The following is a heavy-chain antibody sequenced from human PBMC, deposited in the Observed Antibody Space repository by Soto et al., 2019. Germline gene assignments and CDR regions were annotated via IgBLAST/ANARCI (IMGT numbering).Heavy chain of an antibody. Sequence: EVQLVESGGGLVQPGRSLRLSCAASGFTFDDYAMHWVRQAPGKGLEWVSGISWKSGSIGYADSVKGRFTISRDNAKNSLYLQMNSLRAEDTALYYSAKGDPTGYGDYGPDYWGQGTLVTVSS. J-gene: IGHJ4*02. CDR3: AKGDPTGYGDYGPDY. D-gene: IGHD4-17*01. CDR2: ISWKSGSI. CDR1: GFTFDDYA. V-gene: IGHV3-9*01.